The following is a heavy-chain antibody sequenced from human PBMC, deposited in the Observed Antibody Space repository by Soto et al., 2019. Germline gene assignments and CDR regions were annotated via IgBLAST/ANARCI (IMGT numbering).Heavy chain of an antibody. Sequence: GGSLRLSCAASGFTVSSNYMSWVRQAPGKGLEWVSVIYSGGSTYYADSVKGRFTISRDNSKNTLYLQMNSLRAEDTAVYYCARGPVRNSPYEGAMVDYYYYYYMDVWGKGTTVTVSS. CDR3: ARGPVRNSPYEGAMVDYYYYYYMDV. CDR1: GFTVSSNY. D-gene: IGHD5-18*01. V-gene: IGHV3-66*01. J-gene: IGHJ6*03. CDR2: IYSGGST.